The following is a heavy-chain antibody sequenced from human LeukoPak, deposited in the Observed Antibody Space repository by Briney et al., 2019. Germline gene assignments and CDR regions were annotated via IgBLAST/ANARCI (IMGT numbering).Heavy chain of an antibody. Sequence: SQTLSLTCAVYGGSFSGYYWSLIRQPPGKGLEWIGEINHSGSTNYNPSLKSRVTISVDTSKNQFSLKLSSVTAADTAVYYCARAEPYYDFWSGYYSDAFDIWGQGTMVTVSS. CDR3: ARAEPYYDFWSGYYSDAFDI. D-gene: IGHD3-3*01. CDR1: GGSFSGYY. CDR2: INHSGST. J-gene: IGHJ3*02. V-gene: IGHV4-34*01.